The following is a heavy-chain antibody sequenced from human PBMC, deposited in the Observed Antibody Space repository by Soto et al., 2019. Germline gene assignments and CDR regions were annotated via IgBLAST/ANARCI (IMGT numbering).Heavy chain of an antibody. J-gene: IGHJ4*02. V-gene: IGHV4-59*13. Sequence: PSETLSLTCTVSGGCISSYYWSWIRQPPGQGLEWIGYIYYSGSTNYNPSLKSRVTISVDTSKNQFSLKLSSVTAADTAVYYCARAARYYYYDSSGYYDFDYQGPGTLVTVS. D-gene: IGHD3-22*01. CDR2: IYYSGST. CDR1: GGCISSYY. CDR3: ARAARYYYYDSSGYYDFDY.